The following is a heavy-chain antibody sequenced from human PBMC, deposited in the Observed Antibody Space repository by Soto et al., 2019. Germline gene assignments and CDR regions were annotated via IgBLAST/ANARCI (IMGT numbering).Heavy chain of an antibody. J-gene: IGHJ5*02. D-gene: IGHD6-13*01. CDR2: INPNSGGT. CDR1: GYTFPGYY. V-gene: IGHV1-2*02. Sequence: ASVQVSCKASGYTFPGYYMHWVRQAPGQGLEWMGWINPNSGGTNYAQKFQGRVTMTRDTSISTAYMELSRLRSDDTAVYYCAREVAAAGTEVDPWGQGTLVTVSS. CDR3: AREVAAAGTEVDP.